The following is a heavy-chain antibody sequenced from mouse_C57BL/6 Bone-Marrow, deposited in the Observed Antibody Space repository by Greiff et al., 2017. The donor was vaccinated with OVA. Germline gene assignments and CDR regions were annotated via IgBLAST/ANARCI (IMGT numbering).Heavy chain of an antibody. J-gene: IGHJ3*01. D-gene: IGHD4-1*01. CDR1: GYTFTSYG. V-gene: IGHV1-81*01. CDR3: ARELLSWDRFAY. Sequence: VKLQQSGAELARPGASVKLSCKASGYTFTSYGISWVKQRTGQGLEWIGEIYPRSGNIYYNEKFKGKATLTADKASSTVYMELRSLTSEDSAVYFYARELLSWDRFAYWGQGTLVTVSA. CDR2: IYPRSGNI.